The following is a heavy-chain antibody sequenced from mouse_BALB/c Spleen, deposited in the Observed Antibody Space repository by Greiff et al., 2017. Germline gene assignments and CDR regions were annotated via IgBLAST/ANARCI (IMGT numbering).Heavy chain of an antibody. CDR2: INPSNGRT. CDR3: ARLYYGFFDY. V-gene: IGHV1S81*02. D-gene: IGHD1-1*01. CDR1: GYTFTSYW. Sequence: VQLQQPGAELVKPGASVKLSCKASGYTFTSYWMHWVKQRPGQGLEWIGEINPSNGRTNYNEKFKSKATLTVDKSSSTAYMQLSSLTSEDSAVYYCARLYYGFFDYWGQGTTLTVSS. J-gene: IGHJ2*01.